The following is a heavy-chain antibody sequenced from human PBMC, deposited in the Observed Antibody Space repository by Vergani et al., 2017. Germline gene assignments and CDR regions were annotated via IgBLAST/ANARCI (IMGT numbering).Heavy chain of an antibody. V-gene: IGHV4-59*01. Sequence: QVQPQESGPGLVKPSETLSLTCTVSGGSISSYYWSWIRQPPGRGREWIGYIYYSWSTKYNPSLKSRVTIAVDTSKNPFSLKLSSVTAADTAVYYCASWGVGYCSSTSCYMAADYWGQGTLVTVSS. CDR3: ASWGVGYCSSTSCYMAADY. CDR2: IYYSWST. D-gene: IGHD2-2*02. J-gene: IGHJ4*02. CDR1: GGSISSYY.